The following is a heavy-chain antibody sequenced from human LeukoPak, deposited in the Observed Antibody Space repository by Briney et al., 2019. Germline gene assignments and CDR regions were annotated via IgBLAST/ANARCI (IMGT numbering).Heavy chain of an antibody. CDR3: ARAETVGGTYPVDY. V-gene: IGHV3-30*02. CDR2: IRYDGSNK. CDR1: GFTFSSYG. Sequence: GGSLRLSCAASGFTFSSYGMHWVRQAPGKGLEWVAFIRYDGSNKYYADSVKGRFTISRDNSKNTLYLQMNSLRAEDTAVYYCARAETVGGTYPVDYWGQGTLVTVSS. J-gene: IGHJ4*02. D-gene: IGHD1-26*01.